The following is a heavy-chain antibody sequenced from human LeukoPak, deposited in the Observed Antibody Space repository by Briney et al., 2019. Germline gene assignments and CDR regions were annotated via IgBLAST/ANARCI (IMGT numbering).Heavy chain of an antibody. D-gene: IGHD6-13*01. CDR1: GYSISSGYY. CDR3: ARDVGSSWFSIRFDP. Sequence: SETLSLTCTVSGYSISSGYYWGWIRQPPGKGLEWIGSIYHSGSTNYNPSLKSRVTVSVDTSKNQFSLKLSSVTAADTAMYYCARDVGSSWFSIRFDPWGQGTLVTVSS. V-gene: IGHV4-38-2*02. CDR2: IYHSGST. J-gene: IGHJ5*02.